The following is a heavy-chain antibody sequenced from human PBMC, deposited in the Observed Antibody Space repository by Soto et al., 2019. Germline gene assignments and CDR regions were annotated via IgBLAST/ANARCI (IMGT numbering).Heavy chain of an antibody. CDR2: IYYSGST. D-gene: IGHD4-17*01. Sequence: SETLSLTCTVSGGSISSGDYYWSWIRQPPGKGLEWIGYIYYSGSTYYNPSLKSRVTISVDTSKNQFSLKLSSVTAADTAVYYCASSTRSVTTSNFDYWGQGTLVTVSS. CDR1: GGSISSGDYY. CDR3: ASSTRSVTTSNFDY. J-gene: IGHJ4*02. V-gene: IGHV4-30-4*01.